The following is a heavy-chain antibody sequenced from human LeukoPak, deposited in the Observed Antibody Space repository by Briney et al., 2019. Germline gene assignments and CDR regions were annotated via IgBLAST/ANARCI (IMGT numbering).Heavy chain of an antibody. V-gene: IGHV4-39*07. J-gene: IGHJ5*02. CDR2: IYYTGSS. CDR3: ARENYCTNGVCWAFDP. Sequence: SETLSLTCTVSGGSISSSDYYWGWIRRPPGKGLEWIGNIYYTGSSSYNSSLKSRVTISVDTSKNQFSLQLSSVTAADTAVYYCARENYCTNGVCWAFDPWGQGTLVTVSS. D-gene: IGHD2-8*01. CDR1: GGSISSSDYY.